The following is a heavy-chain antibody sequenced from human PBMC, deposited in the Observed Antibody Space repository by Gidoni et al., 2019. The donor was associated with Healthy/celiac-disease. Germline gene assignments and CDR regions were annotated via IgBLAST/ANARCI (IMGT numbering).Heavy chain of an antibody. CDR3: ARAPRKMTTVTTFHWYFDL. D-gene: IGHD4-17*01. Sequence: QVQLQQWGAGLLKPSATLSLTCAVYGGSFSGSYWSWIRQPPGKGLEWIGEINHSGSTNYNPSLKSRVNISVDTSKNQFSLKQSSVTAADTAVYYCARAPRKMTTVTTFHWYFDLWGRGTLVTVSS. CDR1: GGSFSGSY. V-gene: IGHV4-34*01. CDR2: INHSGST. J-gene: IGHJ2*01.